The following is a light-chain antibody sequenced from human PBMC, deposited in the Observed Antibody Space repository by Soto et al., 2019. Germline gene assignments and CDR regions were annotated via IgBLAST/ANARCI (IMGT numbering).Light chain of an antibody. CDR3: QQSYSTPWT. CDR2: EAS. V-gene: IGKV1-5*03. J-gene: IGKJ1*01. Sequence: DIPITPFPSTPFATCGDRSPITCPASQSISRWLAWYQQKPGKAPKLLIYEASSLESGVPSRFSGSGSGTEFTLTISSLQPEDFATYYCQQSYSTPWTFGQGTKVDIK. CDR1: QSISRW.